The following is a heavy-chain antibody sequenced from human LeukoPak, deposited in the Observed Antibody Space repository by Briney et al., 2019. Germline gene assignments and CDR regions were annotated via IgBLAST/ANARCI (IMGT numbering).Heavy chain of an antibody. CDR1: GYTFTSSG. CDR2: ISTYTGYS. Sequence: ASVTVSCKASGYTFTSSGIGWVRQAPGQGLEWMGWISTYTGYSKYAQNLQGRVTMTADTSTSTAYMELSSLRSDDTAMYYCAKNSSGGYSDYWGQGTLVTVSS. V-gene: IGHV1-18*01. CDR3: AKNSSGGYSDY. J-gene: IGHJ4*02. D-gene: IGHD6-19*01.